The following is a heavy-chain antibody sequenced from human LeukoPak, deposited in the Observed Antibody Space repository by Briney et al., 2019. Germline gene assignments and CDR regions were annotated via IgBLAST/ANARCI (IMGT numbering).Heavy chain of an antibody. CDR3: ARVMGRELLQGPDNWFDP. V-gene: IGHV1-69*05. D-gene: IGHD1-26*01. CDR1: GGTFSSYA. J-gene: IGHJ5*02. Sequence: GASVKVSCKASGGTFSSYAISWVRQAPGQGLEWMGGIIPIFGTANYAQKFQGRVTITTDESTSTAYMELSSLRSEDTAVYYCARVMGRELLQGPDNWFDPWGQGTLVTVSS. CDR2: IIPIFGTA.